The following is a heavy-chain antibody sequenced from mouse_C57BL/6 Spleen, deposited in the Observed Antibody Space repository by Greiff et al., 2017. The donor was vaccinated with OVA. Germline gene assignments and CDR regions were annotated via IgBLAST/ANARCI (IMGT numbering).Heavy chain of an antibody. CDR2: IRSKSNNYAT. V-gene: IGHV10-1*01. J-gene: IGHJ4*01. CDR1: GFSFNTYA. CDR3: VRPSMDY. Sequence: EVQRVESGGGLVQPKGSLKLSCAASGFSFNTYAMNWVRQAPGKGLEWVARIRSKSNNYATYYADSVKDRFTISRDDSESMLYLQMNNLKTENTAMYYCVRPSMDYWGQGTSVTVSS.